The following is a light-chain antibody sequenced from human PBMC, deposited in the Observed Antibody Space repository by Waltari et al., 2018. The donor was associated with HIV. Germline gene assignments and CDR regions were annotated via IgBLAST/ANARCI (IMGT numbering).Light chain of an antibody. CDR2: DSS. Sequence: ELISTQSPGSLSLSRGEIATLSCRASQSVSNSYLAWYQQRPGQAPRLLIYDSSSRATGIPDRFSGSGSGTDFTLTIRRLEPEDVAVYYCQQYGASPYTFGQGTKLEIK. CDR3: QQYGASPYT. V-gene: IGKV3-20*01. CDR1: QSVSNSY. J-gene: IGKJ2*01.